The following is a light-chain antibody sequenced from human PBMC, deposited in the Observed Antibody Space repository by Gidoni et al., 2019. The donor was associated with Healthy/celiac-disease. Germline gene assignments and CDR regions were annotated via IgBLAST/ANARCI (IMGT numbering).Light chain of an antibody. CDR3: QQYYSYPPYT. J-gene: IGKJ2*01. CDR1: QGISSY. Sequence: IRITQSPSSLSASTGDRVTITCRASQGISSYLAWYQQKPGKAPKLLIYAASTLQSGVPSRFSGSGSGTDFTLTISCLQSEDFATYYCQQYYSYPPYTFGQGTKLEIK. V-gene: IGKV1-8*01. CDR2: AAS.